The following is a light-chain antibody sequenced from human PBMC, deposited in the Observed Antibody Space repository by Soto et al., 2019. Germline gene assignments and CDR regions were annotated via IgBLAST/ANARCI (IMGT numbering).Light chain of an antibody. CDR1: QTIDKY. V-gene: IGKV1-39*01. Sequence: DLQMTQSPSSLSASIGDRVTITCRASQTIDKYLNWYQQKAGEAPKLLIFFASTLQSGVPSTFRGGGSGTDFTLAISSLQPKDFATYFYQPSYSTPPYFGQLTKLEIK. J-gene: IGKJ2*01. CDR3: QPSYSTPPY. CDR2: FAS.